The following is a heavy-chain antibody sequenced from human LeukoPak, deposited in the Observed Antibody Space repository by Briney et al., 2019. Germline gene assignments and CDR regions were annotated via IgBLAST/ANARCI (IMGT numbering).Heavy chain of an antibody. V-gene: IGHV3-15*01. CDR2: IKSKTDGGTT. Sequence: GGSLRLSCAASGFTFSNAWMSWVRQAPGKGLEWVGRIKSKTDGGTTDYAAPVKGRFTISRDDSKNTPYLQMNSLKTEDTAVYYCTTSYYYGSGSYYNGWGQGTLVTVSS. CDR3: TTSYYYGSGSYYNG. D-gene: IGHD3-10*01. J-gene: IGHJ4*02. CDR1: GFTFSNAW.